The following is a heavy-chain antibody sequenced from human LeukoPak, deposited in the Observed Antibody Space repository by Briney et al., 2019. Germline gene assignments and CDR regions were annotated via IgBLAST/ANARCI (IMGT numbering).Heavy chain of an antibody. Sequence: GGSLRLSCSASGFTFSSYAMHWVRQAPGKGLEYVSAISSNGGSTYYANSVKGRFTISRDNSKNTLYLQMGSLRAEDTAVYYCAKDVRQWLPPFDYWGQGTLVTVSS. V-gene: IGHV3-64*01. CDR1: GFTFSSYA. CDR2: ISSNGGST. J-gene: IGHJ4*02. D-gene: IGHD6-19*01. CDR3: AKDVRQWLPPFDY.